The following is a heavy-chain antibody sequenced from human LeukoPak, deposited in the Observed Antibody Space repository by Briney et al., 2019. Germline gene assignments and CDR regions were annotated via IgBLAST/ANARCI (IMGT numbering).Heavy chain of an antibody. V-gene: IGHV3-23*01. Sequence: GGSLRLSCAASGFTFSCYTMSWVRQAPGKGLEWVSAISGSDSGSSGATNYADSVKGRFIISRDNSKNTLSLQMSSLRAEDTAVYYCAKSRSGWYIFDYWGLGTLVTVSS. CDR3: AKSRSGWYIFDY. D-gene: IGHD6-19*01. J-gene: IGHJ4*02. CDR2: ISGSDSGSSGAT. CDR1: GFTFSCYT.